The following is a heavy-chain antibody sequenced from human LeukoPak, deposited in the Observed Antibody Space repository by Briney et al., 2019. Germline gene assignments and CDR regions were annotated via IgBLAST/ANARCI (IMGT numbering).Heavy chain of an antibody. CDR2: IYYGGST. J-gene: IGHJ5*02. CDR3: ARHPDYYESGGYSHNWFDP. Sequence: NPSQTLSLTCNVSGGSISSTSYSWGWIRQPPGKGLEWIGSIYYGGSTYYNPSLKSRVTISVETSKNQFSLRLSSVTAADTAVYYCARHPDYYESGGYSHNWFDPWGQGTLVTVSS. V-gene: IGHV4-39*01. D-gene: IGHD3-10*01. CDR1: GGSISSTSYS.